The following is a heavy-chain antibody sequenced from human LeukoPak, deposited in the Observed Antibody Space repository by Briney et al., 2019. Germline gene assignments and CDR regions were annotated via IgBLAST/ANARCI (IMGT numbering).Heavy chain of an antibody. D-gene: IGHD2-15*01. J-gene: IGHJ5*02. Sequence: GESLRLSCAASRLTVSSNFMNWVRQAPGRGLEWVSVIYPGGNTYYADSVKGRFTISRDDSKNTVYLQMNSLRVEDTAVYYCARDHTPHSLWLDPWGQGTLVIVSS. CDR2: IYPGGNT. CDR1: RLTVSSNF. V-gene: IGHV3-53*01. CDR3: ARDHTPHSLWLDP.